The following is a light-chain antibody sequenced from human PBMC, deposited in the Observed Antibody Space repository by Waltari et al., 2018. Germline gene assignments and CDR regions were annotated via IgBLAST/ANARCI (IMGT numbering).Light chain of an antibody. CDR1: SSNIGRNY. CDR2: RNN. V-gene: IGLV1-47*01. CDR3: ATWDGSLTAWV. Sequence: QSVLTQPPSASGTPGQRVTISCSGSSSNIGRNYVYWYQQFPGTAPKLLVYRNNERPSGVPDRSSGSKSGTSASLAISGLRAEDEADYYCATWDGSLTAWVFGGGTKLTVL. J-gene: IGLJ3*02.